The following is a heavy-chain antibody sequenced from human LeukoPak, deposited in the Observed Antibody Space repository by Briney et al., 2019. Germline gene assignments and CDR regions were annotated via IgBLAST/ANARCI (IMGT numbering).Heavy chain of an antibody. Sequence: GGSLRLSCAASGFTFSSYEMNWVRQAPGKGLEWVSYISNSGSTIYYADSVKGRFTISRDNAKNSLYLQMNSLRAEDTAVYYCARERDSGYDGGALGMDVWGKGTTVTISS. CDR1: GFTFSSYE. CDR3: ARERDSGYDGGALGMDV. D-gene: IGHD5-12*01. J-gene: IGHJ6*04. CDR2: ISNSGSTI. V-gene: IGHV3-48*03.